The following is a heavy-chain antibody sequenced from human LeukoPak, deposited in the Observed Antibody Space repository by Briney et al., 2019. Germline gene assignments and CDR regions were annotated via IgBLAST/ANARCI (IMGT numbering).Heavy chain of an antibody. J-gene: IGHJ4*02. D-gene: IGHD2-21*01. CDR1: GYSFTSHS. V-gene: IGHV5-51*01. CDR3: VWWRGYGNGMDY. Sequence: GESLKMSCKGSGYSFTSHSIAWVRQMPGKGLEWMGIIYPGDSNTRYSPSFQGHVTISADTSISTAYLQWGSLKASDTAIYYCVWWRGYGNGMDYWGQGTLVSVSS. CDR2: IYPGDSNT.